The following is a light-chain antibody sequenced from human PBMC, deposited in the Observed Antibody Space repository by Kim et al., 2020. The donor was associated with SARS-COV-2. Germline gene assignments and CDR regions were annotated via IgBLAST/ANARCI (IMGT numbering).Light chain of an antibody. CDR3: QKCSGAPWT. V-gene: IGKV1-27*01. J-gene: IGKJ1*01. CDR2: AAS. Sequence: DIQMTQSPSSLSASVGDRVTITCRASQGISNYLAWYQQKPGKAPKLLIYAASALQSGVPSRFSGSGSGTDFTLTSLQPEDVATYYCQKCSGAPWTFGQGTKVDIK. CDR1: QGISNY.